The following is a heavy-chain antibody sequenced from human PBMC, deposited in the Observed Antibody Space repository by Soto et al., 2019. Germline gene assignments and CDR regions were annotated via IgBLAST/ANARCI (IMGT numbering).Heavy chain of an antibody. D-gene: IGHD2-21*01. V-gene: IGHV4-59*01. CDR2: IYYGGTT. J-gene: IGHJ4*02. CDR1: GCSFSTNY. Sequence: SETLSHTCNLTGCSFSTNYWNWSRQPPGKGLALIGYIYYGGTTSYSPSLMSRVTITVETSKSQFSLNLNSVTAADTAVYYCASRPPGVWRGVFDYWGQGILVTVSS. CDR3: ASRPPGVWRGVFDY.